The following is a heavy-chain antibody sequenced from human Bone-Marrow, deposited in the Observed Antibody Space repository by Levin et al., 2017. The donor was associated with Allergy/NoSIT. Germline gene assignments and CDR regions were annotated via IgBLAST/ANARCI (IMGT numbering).Heavy chain of an antibody. CDR2: IWYDGSNK. D-gene: IGHD4/OR15-4a*01. CDR3: AREGALDAFDI. V-gene: IGHV3-33*01. CDR1: GFTFSSYG. Sequence: GGSLRLSCAASGFTFSSYGMHWVRQAPGKGLEWVAVIWYDGSNKYYADSVKGRFTISRDNSKNTLYLQMNSLRAEDTAVYYCAREGALDAFDIWGQGTMVTVSS. J-gene: IGHJ3*02.